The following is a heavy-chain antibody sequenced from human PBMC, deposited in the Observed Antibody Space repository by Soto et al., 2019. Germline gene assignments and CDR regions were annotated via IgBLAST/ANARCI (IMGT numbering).Heavy chain of an antibody. CDR3: ATWHEREHAYDV. J-gene: IGHJ3*01. CDR1: GFTISGKKY. CDR2: LYDLDGS. Sequence: HPGGSLRLSCAAFGFTISGKKYVAWVRQAPGKGLEWVSALYDLDGSFYAASVKGRFTTSSDSSKTTVYLQMNDLRPDDTAVYYCATWHEREHAYDVWGQGTTVTVS. V-gene: IGHV3-53*01. D-gene: IGHD1-1*01.